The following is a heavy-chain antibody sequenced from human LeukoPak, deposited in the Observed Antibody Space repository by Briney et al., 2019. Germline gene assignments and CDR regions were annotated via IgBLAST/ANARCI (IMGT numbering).Heavy chain of an antibody. CDR3: AKAYGTNGYYQLPIDF. D-gene: IGHD3-22*01. V-gene: IGHV3-30*02. J-gene: IGHJ4*02. CDR2: IPYDGSDK. Sequence: AGGSLRLSCVASGFNLNTYGMHWVRQAPGKGLEWVAFIPYDGSDKYYADSVKGRFTISRDNSRNTLYLQLNNLRADDTALYYCAKAYGTNGYYQLPIDFWGRGTLVTVSS. CDR1: GFNLNTYG.